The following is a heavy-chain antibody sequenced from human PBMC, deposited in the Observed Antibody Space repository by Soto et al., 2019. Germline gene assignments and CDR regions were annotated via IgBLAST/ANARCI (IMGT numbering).Heavy chain of an antibody. V-gene: IGHV1-2*02. CDR3: ARAGIAAAGSGEYGMDV. CDR2: INPKSGGT. CDR1: GYTFTAYY. D-gene: IGHD6-13*01. J-gene: IGHJ6*02. Sequence: QVHLVQSGAEVKKPGASVKVSCKVSGYTFTAYYIHWVRQAPGQGLEGREWINPKSGGTKYAQKFQGRVTMTGDTSITTAYMELSRLTSDDTALYYCARAGIAAAGSGEYGMDVWGRGTMVTVSS.